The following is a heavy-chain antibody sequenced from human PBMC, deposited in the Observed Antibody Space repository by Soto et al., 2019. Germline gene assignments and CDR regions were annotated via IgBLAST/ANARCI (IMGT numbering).Heavy chain of an antibody. CDR1: GLAFRSYG. V-gene: IGHV3-33*01. J-gene: IGHJ4*02. CDR3: ARDPKYYYDSSGYPDH. CDR2: IWYDGSNK. Sequence: HPGGSLRLAGAASGLAFRSYGMQWVRQAPGKGLEWVAVIWYDGSNKYYADSVKGRFTISRDNSKNTLYLQMNSLRAEDTAVYYCARDPKYYYDSSGYPDHWGQGTLVPVSS. D-gene: IGHD3-22*01.